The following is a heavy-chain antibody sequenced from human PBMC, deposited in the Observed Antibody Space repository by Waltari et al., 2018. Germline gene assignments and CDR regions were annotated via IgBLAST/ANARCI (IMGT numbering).Heavy chain of an antibody. CDR3: AAALGGGISASRPFHF. CDR1: GESFTDNY. CDR2: LDPEDGQA. V-gene: IGHV1-69-2*01. D-gene: IGHD3-10*01. Sequence: EVQLLQSGAEVKKPGTPGKISCKVSGESFTDNYSHWIQQAPGKGLQWMGLLDPEDGQAVYAEKFQGRVTMTADTSIHTAYMELTSLTSEDTAFYYCAAALGGGISASRPFHFWGQGTMITVSS. J-gene: IGHJ3*01.